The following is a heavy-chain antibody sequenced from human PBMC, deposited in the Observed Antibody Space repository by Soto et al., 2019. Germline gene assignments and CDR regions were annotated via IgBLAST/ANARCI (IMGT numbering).Heavy chain of an antibody. Sequence: EVQLVQSGAEVKKPGESLKISCKGSGYTFTRYWLGWVRQMPGKGLEWMGIIYPGDSDTRYSPTFQGQVTISADKSITTAYLQWSSLKASDTAMYYCARHLGREYSGHPYDPFDYWGQGTLVTVSS. J-gene: IGHJ4*02. CDR1: GYTFTRYW. CDR2: IYPGDSDT. CDR3: ARHLGREYSGHPYDPFDY. D-gene: IGHD5-12*01. V-gene: IGHV5-51*01.